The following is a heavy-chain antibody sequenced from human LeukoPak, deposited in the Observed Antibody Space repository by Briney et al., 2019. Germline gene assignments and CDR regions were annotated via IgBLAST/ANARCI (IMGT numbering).Heavy chain of an antibody. Sequence: ASVKVSCKASGNFLSTHDINWVRQAPGQGLEWMGWMNLNGGYTGYAQKFRDRVIMTRDASITTAYMELRSLRSEDTALYFCARGLRDSLTGNDVLDMWGLGTMVIVSS. CDR2: MNLNGGYT. CDR3: ARGLRDSLTGNDVLDM. J-gene: IGHJ3*02. V-gene: IGHV1-8*01. D-gene: IGHD3-9*01. CDR1: GNFLSTHD.